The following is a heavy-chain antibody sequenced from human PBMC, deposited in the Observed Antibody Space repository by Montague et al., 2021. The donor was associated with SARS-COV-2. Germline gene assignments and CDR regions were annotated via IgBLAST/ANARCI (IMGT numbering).Heavy chain of an antibody. D-gene: IGHD4-11*01. CDR1: GGSISRSY. CDR2: IYYTGST. CDR3: ARHASYDYSKDLYYYYYYGMDV. V-gene: IGHV4-59*08. J-gene: IGHJ6*02. Sequence: SETLSLTCTVSGGSISRSYWSWIRQPPGKGLEWIGYIYYTGSTDYNPSLKSRVTISVDTSKNQLSLKLISVTAADTAVYYCARHASYDYSKDLYYYYYYGMDVWGQGTTVTVSS.